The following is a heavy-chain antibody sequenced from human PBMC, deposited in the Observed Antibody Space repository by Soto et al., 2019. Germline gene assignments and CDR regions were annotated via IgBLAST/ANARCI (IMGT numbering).Heavy chain of an antibody. D-gene: IGHD1-26*01. V-gene: IGHV1-8*01. CDR3: ARLQVGATGSY. CDR1: GYTFTGYD. CDR2: MNPNSGHT. J-gene: IGHJ4*02. Sequence: ASVKVSCKASGYTFTGYDITWVRQATGQGLEWMGWMNPNSGHTGYAQKFQGRVTMTRNTSISTAYMELSSLRSEDTAVYYCARLQVGATGSYWGQGTLVTVSS.